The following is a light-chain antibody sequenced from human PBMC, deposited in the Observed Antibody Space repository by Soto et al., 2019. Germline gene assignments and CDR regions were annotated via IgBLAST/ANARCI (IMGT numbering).Light chain of an antibody. V-gene: IGLV1-51*01. Sequence: QSVLTQPPSVSAAPGQKVTISCSGSSSNIGGNSVSWYQQFPGTAPKLLIYDNNKRPSGIPDRFSGSKSGTSATLGITGLQTGDEADYYCGTWDNDLSAVVFGAGTKVTVL. CDR2: DNN. J-gene: IGLJ2*01. CDR3: GTWDNDLSAVV. CDR1: SSNIGGNS.